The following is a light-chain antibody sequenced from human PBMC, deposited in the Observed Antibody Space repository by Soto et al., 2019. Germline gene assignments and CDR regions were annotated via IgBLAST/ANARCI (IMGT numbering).Light chain of an antibody. V-gene: IGLV1-36*01. CDR3: AAWEDSSEV. J-gene: IGLJ1*01. CDR2: YDD. CDR1: SSNIGNNA. Sequence: QSLLTQPPSVSEAPRQRVTISCSGSSSNIGNNAVNWYQQLPGKAPKLLIYYDDLLPSGVSDRFSGSKSGTSASLAISGLQSEDEAEYYCAAWEDSSEVFGTGTKVPVL.